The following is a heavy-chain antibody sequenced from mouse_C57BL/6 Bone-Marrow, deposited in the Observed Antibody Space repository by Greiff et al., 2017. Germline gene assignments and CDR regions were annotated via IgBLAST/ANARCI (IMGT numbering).Heavy chain of an antibody. D-gene: IGHD2-4*01. J-gene: IGHJ4*01. CDR2: ISDGGSYT. V-gene: IGHV5-4*03. Sequence: EVKLVESGGGLVKPGGSLKLSCAASVFTFSSYAMSWVRQTPEKRLEWVATISDGGSYTYYPDNVKGRFTISRDNAKNNLYLQMSHLKSEDTAMYYCARGDDYDDGPYYAMDYWGQGTSVTVSS. CDR1: VFTFSSYA. CDR3: ARGDDYDDGPYYAMDY.